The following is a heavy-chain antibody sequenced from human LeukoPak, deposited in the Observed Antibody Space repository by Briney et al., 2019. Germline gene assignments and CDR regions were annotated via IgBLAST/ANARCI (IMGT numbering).Heavy chain of an antibody. D-gene: IGHD4-17*01. CDR3: ARVGRVTTPRYCDY. J-gene: IGHJ4*02. V-gene: IGHV3-7*01. CDR2: IEEYGRQI. CDR1: GFSFRSYA. Sequence: GGSLRLSCAASGFSFRSYAMTWVRQAPGKGLEWVANIEEYGRQIYYVDSVKGRFTISRDNAKNSVYLQMNSLRDEDTAVYYCARVGRVTTPRYCDYWGQGTLVTVSS.